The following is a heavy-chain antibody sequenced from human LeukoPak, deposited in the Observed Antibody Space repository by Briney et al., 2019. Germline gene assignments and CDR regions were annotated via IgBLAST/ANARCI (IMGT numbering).Heavy chain of an antibody. CDR1: GYTFTGYY. D-gene: IGHD6-13*01. CDR2: LNPKTGDT. Sequence: GASVKVSCRSSGYTFTGYYVHWVRQAPGQGLQWMGYLNPKTGDTKYAQNLQGRVTMTRDTSISTAYMELSGLRSDDTGVYYCAREGLYSSSSDFDYWGQGTLVTVSS. J-gene: IGHJ4*02. CDR3: AREGLYSSSSDFDY. V-gene: IGHV1-2*02.